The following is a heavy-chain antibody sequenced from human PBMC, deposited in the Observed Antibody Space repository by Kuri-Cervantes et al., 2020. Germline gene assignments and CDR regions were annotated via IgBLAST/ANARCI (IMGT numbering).Heavy chain of an antibody. Sequence: GESLKISCAASGITFSSYGMHWVRQAPGKGLEWVAVVSYDGSKKYYADSVNGRFTISRGNSKNTMYMQMNSLRAEDTAVYYCARGPTGGVGGVNFYGMDVWGQGTTVTVSS. CDR1: GITFSSYG. D-gene: IGHD3-16*01. J-gene: IGHJ6*02. CDR2: VSYDGSKK. V-gene: IGHV3-30*03. CDR3: ARGPTGGVGGVNFYGMDV.